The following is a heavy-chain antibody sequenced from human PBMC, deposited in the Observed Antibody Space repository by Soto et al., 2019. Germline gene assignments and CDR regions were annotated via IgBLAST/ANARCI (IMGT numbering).Heavy chain of an antibody. J-gene: IGHJ4*02. D-gene: IGHD2-21*01. CDR1: GGTFSSYT. CDR3: ARGLHIGPGTVGENHPTSFDY. CDR2: IIPILGIA. Sequence: QVQLVQSGAEVKKPGSSVKVSCKASGGTFSSYTISWVRQAPGQGLEWMGRIIPILGIANYAQKFQGRVTITADKSTSTAYMELSSLRSEDTAVYYCARGLHIGPGTVGENHPTSFDYWGQGTLVTVSS. V-gene: IGHV1-69*02.